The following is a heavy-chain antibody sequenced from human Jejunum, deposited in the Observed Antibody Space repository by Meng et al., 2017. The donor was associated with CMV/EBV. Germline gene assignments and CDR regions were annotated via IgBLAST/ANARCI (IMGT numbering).Heavy chain of an antibody. CDR1: GFIFGSHG. CDR3: TRGQSGYGRFDS. D-gene: IGHD5-12*01. V-gene: IGHV3-74*01. J-gene: IGHJ5*01. Sequence: SGFIFGSHGMHWVRQAPGKGLVWVSRINSDATSTSCADSVKGRFTITRDNAKDTLYLQMNSLRDEDLGVYYCTRGQSGYGRFDSWGQGTLVTVSS. CDR2: INSDATST.